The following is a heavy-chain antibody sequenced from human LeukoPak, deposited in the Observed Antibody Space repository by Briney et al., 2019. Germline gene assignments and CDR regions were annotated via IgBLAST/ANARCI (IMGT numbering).Heavy chain of an antibody. CDR2: ISYDGSNK. Sequence: PGGSLRLSCAASGFTFSSYGMHWVHQAPGKGLEWVAVISYDGSNKYYADSVKGRFTISRDNSKNTLYLQMNSLRAEDTAVYYCAKDGGYDYLWRGTRDYFDYWGQGTLVTVSS. J-gene: IGHJ4*02. CDR1: GFTFSSYG. V-gene: IGHV3-30*18. CDR3: AKDGGYDYLWRGTRDYFDY. D-gene: IGHD5-12*01.